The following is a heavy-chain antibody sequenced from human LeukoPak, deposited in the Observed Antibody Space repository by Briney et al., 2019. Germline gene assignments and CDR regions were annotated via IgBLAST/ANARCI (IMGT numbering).Heavy chain of an antibody. J-gene: IGHJ4*02. V-gene: IGHV3-48*01. CDR2: ISSSSGSI. D-gene: IGHD6-13*01. Sequence: PGGSLRLSCAASGFTFSNYAMSWVRQAPGKGLEWVSYISSSSGSIYYADSVKGRFTISRDNAKNSLYLQMNSLRAEDTAVYYCARSEGHSSSWYPFGFDYWGQGTLVTVSS. CDR1: GFTFSNYA. CDR3: ARSEGHSSSWYPFGFDY.